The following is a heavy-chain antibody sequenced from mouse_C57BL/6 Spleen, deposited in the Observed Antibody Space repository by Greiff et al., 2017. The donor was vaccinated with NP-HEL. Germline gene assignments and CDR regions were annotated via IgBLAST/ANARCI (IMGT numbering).Heavy chain of an antibody. CDR1: GFTFSDYG. D-gene: IGHD1-1*01. J-gene: IGHJ2*01. Sequence: EVKLMESGGGLVKPGGSLKLSCAASGFTFSDYGMHWVRQAPEKGLEWVAYISSGSSTIYYADTVKGRFTISRDNAKNTLFLQMTSLRSEDTGMYYCARGHYYGSSWGEGTTLTVSS. CDR3: ARGHYYGSS. CDR2: ISSGSSTI. V-gene: IGHV5-17*01.